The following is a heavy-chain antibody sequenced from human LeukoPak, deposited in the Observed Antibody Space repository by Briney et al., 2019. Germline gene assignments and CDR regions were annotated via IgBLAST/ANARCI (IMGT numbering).Heavy chain of an antibody. CDR2: IYHSGST. V-gene: IGHV4-39*01. Sequence: PSETLSLTCTVSGGSISSSSYYWGWIRQPPGKGLEWIGSIYHSGSTYYNPSLKSRVTISVDTSKNQFSLKLSSVTAADTAVYYCARSVYYYYYCMDVWGKGTTVTISS. CDR1: GGSISSSSYY. CDR3: ARSVYYYYYCMDV. J-gene: IGHJ6*03.